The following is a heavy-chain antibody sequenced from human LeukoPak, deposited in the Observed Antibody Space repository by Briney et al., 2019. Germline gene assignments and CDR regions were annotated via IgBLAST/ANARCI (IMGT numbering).Heavy chain of an antibody. CDR2: IYCGDSDT. CDR3: ARYPSIAAAPDY. J-gene: IGHJ4*02. D-gene: IGHD6-13*01. V-gene: IGHV5-51*01. CDR1: GFSFSRYW. Sequence: GESLKISCRGFGFSFSRYWIGWVRQMPGRGLEWMGIIYCGDSDTRYGPSFQGQVTISADESISTAYLQWSSLKASDTAMYYCARYPSIAAAPDYWGQGTLVTVSS.